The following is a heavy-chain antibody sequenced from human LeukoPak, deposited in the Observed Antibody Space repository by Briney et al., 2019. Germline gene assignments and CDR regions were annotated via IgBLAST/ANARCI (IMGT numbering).Heavy chain of an antibody. CDR2: IIPIFGTA. J-gene: IGHJ5*02. CDR3: ARAGGLVVAGTFDP. V-gene: IGHV1-69*13. Sequence: ASVKVSCKASGGTFSSYAISWVRQAPGQGLEWMGGIIPIFGTANYAQKFQGRVTITADESTSTAYMELSSLRSEDTAVYYCARAGGLVVAGTFDPWGQGTLVTVSS. CDR1: GGTFSSYA. D-gene: IGHD6-19*01.